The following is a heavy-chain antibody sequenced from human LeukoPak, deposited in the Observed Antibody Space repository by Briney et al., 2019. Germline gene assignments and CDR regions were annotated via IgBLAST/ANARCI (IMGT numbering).Heavy chain of an antibody. CDR1: GGSISSSNW. Sequence: ETLSLTCAVSGGSISSSNWWSWVRQPPGKGLEWIGEIYHSGSTNYNPSLKSRVTISVDKSKNQFSLKLSSVTAADTAVYYCARASYYYDSSGYAFDYWGQGTLVTVSS. D-gene: IGHD3-22*01. J-gene: IGHJ4*02. CDR3: ARASYYYDSSGYAFDY. CDR2: IYHSGST. V-gene: IGHV4-4*02.